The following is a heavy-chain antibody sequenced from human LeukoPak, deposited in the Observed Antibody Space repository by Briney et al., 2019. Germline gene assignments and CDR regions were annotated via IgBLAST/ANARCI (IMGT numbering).Heavy chain of an antibody. J-gene: IGHJ1*01. CDR3: ARGSFSADAPLVLDYFHH. V-gene: IGHV1-2*02. Sequence: ASVKVSCKASGYTFTGYYIHWVRQAPGQGLEWMGWINPNSGGTNYAQKFQGRVTMTRNTSISTAYMELSRLRADDTAVYYCARGSFSADAPLVLDYFHHWGQGTLVTDSS. CDR2: INPNSGGT. CDR1: GYTFTGYY. D-gene: IGHD5-18*01.